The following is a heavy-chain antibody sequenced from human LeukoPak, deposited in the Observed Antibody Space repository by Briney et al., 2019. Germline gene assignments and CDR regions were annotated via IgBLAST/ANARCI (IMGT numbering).Heavy chain of an antibody. V-gene: IGHV3-30-3*01. J-gene: IGHJ4*02. Sequence: PGRSLRLSCAASGFTFSSYAMHWVRQAPGKGLEWVAVISYDGSDKYYADSVKGRFTISRDNSKNTLYLQMNSLRAEVTAVYYCANLAGGATVFDYWGQGTLVTVSS. CDR1: GFTFSSYA. D-gene: IGHD3-16*02. CDR3: ANLAGGATVFDY. CDR2: ISYDGSDK.